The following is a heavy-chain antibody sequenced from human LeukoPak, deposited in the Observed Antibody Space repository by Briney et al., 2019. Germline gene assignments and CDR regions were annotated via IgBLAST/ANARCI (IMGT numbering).Heavy chain of an antibody. D-gene: IGHD2-2*01. CDR2: LSSGDTT. Sequence: PGGSLRLSCAASGFTFSSFAMSWVRQAPGRGLEWVSALSSGDTTYYADSVKGRFTISRDNSKNTLYLQMNSVRAEDTAVYYCAKVARSSTTYDAFDIWGQGTMVTVSS. J-gene: IGHJ3*02. CDR1: GFTFSSFA. V-gene: IGHV3-23*01. CDR3: AKVARSSTTYDAFDI.